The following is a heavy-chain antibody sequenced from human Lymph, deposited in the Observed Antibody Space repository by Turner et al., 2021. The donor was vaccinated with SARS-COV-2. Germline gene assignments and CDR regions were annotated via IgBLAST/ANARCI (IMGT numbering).Heavy chain of an antibody. Sequence: QVQLVQFGAEVKKPGASVKVSCKASGYTFTGYYMHWVRQAPGQGLEWMGWINPNSGGTNYAQKFQGRVTMTRDTSISTAYMELSRLRSDDTAVYYCARDVERYNDFWSGYSGGYGLDVWGQGTTVTVSS. D-gene: IGHD3-3*01. V-gene: IGHV1-2*02. J-gene: IGHJ6*02. CDR1: GYTFTGYY. CDR2: INPNSGGT. CDR3: ARDVERYNDFWSGYSGGYGLDV.